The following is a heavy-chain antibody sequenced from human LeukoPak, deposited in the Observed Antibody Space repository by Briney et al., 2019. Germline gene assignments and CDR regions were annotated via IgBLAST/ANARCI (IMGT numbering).Heavy chain of an antibody. J-gene: IGHJ4*02. CDR3: ARPYCSSSSCYWYFDY. CDR1: GFTFSRYS. V-gene: IGHV3-48*04. Sequence: GGSLTLSCAASGFTFSRYSMNCVRQAPGKGLEWVSSISYSSSTIYYADSVKGRFTISRDNAKNSLYLQMNSLRAEDTAVYYCARPYCSSSSCYWYFDYWGQGTLVTVSS. D-gene: IGHD2-2*01. CDR2: ISYSSSTI.